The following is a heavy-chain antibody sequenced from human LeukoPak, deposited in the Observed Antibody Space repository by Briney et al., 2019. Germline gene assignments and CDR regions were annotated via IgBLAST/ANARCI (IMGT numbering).Heavy chain of an antibody. J-gene: IGHJ4*02. CDR2: INQDASEK. CDR3: ARDPIDY. CDR1: GFTLSSYW. V-gene: IGHV3-7*01. Sequence: PGGSLRLSCTASGFTLSSYWMSWVRQAPGEGLEWVANINQDASEKYYVDSVKGRFTISRDNAKNSLYLQMNSLRAEDTAVYYCARDPIDYWGQGTLVTVTS.